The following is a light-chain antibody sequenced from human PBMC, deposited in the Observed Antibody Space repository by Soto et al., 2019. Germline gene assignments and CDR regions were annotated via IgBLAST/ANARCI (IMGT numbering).Light chain of an antibody. Sequence: EVVMTQSPATLSVSPGERVILSCRASQSVSSKLVWYQQKPGQAPRVLLYGASTRATGIPARFSSSGCGTEYTLTITSLQSEDFLVYYCQQYYKWPPITFGQGTRLEIK. J-gene: IGKJ5*01. V-gene: IGKV3-15*01. CDR2: GAS. CDR3: QQYYKWPPIT. CDR1: QSVSSK.